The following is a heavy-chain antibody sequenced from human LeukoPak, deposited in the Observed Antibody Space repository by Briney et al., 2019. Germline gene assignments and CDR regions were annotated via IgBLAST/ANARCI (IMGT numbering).Heavy chain of an antibody. CDR2: IYYSGST. CDR3: ARGHIAVAGFDY. CDR1: GGSISSYY. Sequence: PSETLSLTYTVSGGSISSYYWSWIRQPPGKGLEWIGYIYYSGSTNYNPSLKSRVTISVDTSKNQFSLKLSSVTAADTAVYYCARGHIAVAGFDYWGQGTLVTVSS. D-gene: IGHD6-19*01. J-gene: IGHJ4*02. V-gene: IGHV4-59*01.